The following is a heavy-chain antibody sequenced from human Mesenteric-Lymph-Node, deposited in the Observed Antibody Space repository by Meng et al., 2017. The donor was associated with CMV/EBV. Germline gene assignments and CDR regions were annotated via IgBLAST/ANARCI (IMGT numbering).Heavy chain of an antibody. CDR1: GFTFSSYS. D-gene: IGHD2-21*01. CDR2: ISSSTTYI. CDR3: ARVAYCGGNCYFHFDS. V-gene: IGHV3-21*01. J-gene: IGHJ4*02. Sequence: GGSLRLSCAASGFTFSSYSMNWVRQAPGKGLEWVSSISSSTTYIYYADSVKGRFTISRDNAENTLYLQMNSLRAEDTAVYYCARVAYCGGNCYFHFDSWGQGTLVTVSS.